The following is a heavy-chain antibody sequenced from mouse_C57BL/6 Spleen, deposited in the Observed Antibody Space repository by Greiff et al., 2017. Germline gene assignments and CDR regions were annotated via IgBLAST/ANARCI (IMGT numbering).Heavy chain of an antibody. J-gene: IGHJ4*01. D-gene: IGHD1-1*01. CDR2: INPNNGGT. V-gene: IGHV1-18*01. Sequence: VQLQQSGPELVKPGASVKIPCKASGYTFTDYNMDWVKQSHGKSLEWIGDINPNNGGTIYNQKFKGKATLTVDKSSSTAYMELRSLTSEDTAVYYCARSAYYYGSIYAMDYWGQGTSVTVSS. CDR3: ARSAYYYGSIYAMDY. CDR1: GYTFTDYN.